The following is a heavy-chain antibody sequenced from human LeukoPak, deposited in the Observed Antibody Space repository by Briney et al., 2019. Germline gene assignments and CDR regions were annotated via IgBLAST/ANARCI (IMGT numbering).Heavy chain of an antibody. CDR1: GFTFSSYS. D-gene: IGHD3-22*01. CDR3: ARDRSGRYYDSSGYYSL. J-gene: IGHJ3*01. Sequence: GGSLRLSCAASGFTFSSYSMNWVRQAPGKGLEWVSSISSSSSYIYYADSVKGRFTISRDNAKNSLYLQMNSLRAEDTAVYYCARDRSGRYYDSSGYYSLWGQGTMVTVSS. CDR2: ISSSSSYI. V-gene: IGHV3-21*01.